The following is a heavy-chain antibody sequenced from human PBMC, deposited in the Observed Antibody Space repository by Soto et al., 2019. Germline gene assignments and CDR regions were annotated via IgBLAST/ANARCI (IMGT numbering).Heavy chain of an antibody. J-gene: IGHJ4*02. Sequence: TVGSLRLSCAASGFTFSSYGMHWVRQAPGKGLEWVAVIWYDGSNKYYADSVKGRFTISRDNSKNTLYLQMNSLRAEDTAVYYCARESSVGATYCFGYWGQGTLVSVSS. CDR2: IWYDGSNK. V-gene: IGHV3-33*01. CDR1: GFTFSSYG. D-gene: IGHD1-26*01. CDR3: ARESSVGATYCFGY.